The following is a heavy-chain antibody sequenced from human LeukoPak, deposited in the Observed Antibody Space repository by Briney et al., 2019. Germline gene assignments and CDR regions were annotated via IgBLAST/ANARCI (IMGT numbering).Heavy chain of an antibody. J-gene: IGHJ4*02. D-gene: IGHD3-3*01. V-gene: IGHV3-33*01. CDR2: IWYDGSNK. Sequence: GRSLRLSCAASGFTFSSYGMHWVRQAPGKGLEWVAVIWYDGSNKYYAGSVKGRFTISRDNSKNTLYLQMNSLRAEDTAVYYCARGWRTFDYWGQGTLVTVSS. CDR3: ARGWRTFDY. CDR1: GFTFSSYG.